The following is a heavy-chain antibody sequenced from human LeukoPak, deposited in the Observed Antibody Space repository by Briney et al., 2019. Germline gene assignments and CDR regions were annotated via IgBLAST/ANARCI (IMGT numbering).Heavy chain of an antibody. CDR2: ISSSGSTI. CDR1: GFTFSDYY. Sequence: GGSLRLSCAASGFTFSDYYMSWIRQAPGKGLEWVSYISSSGSTIYYADSVKGRFTSSRDNAKNSLYLQMNSLRAEDTAVYYCASAYDSSGSRRGYLQHWGQGTLVTVSS. CDR3: ASAYDSSGSRRGYLQH. J-gene: IGHJ1*01. D-gene: IGHD3-22*01. V-gene: IGHV3-11*01.